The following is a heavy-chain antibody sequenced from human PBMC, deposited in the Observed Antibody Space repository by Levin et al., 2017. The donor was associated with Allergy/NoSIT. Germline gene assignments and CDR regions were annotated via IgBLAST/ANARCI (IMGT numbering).Heavy chain of an antibody. CDR2: IIPILGIA. D-gene: IGHD2-2*02. CDR1: GGTFSSYT. J-gene: IGHJ5*02. CDR3: ARGTDCSSTSCYSWFDP. V-gene: IGHV1-69*02. Sequence: ASVKVSCKASGGTFSSYTISWVRQAPGQGLEWMGRIIPILGIANYAQKFQGRVTITADKSTSTAYMELSSLRSEDTAVYYCARGTDCSSTSCYSWFDPWGQGTLVTVSS.